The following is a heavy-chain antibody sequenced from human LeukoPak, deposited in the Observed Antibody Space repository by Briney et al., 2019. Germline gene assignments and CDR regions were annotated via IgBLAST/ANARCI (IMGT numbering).Heavy chain of an antibody. J-gene: IGHJ6*02. V-gene: IGHV1-69*04. CDR1: GGTFSSYA. CDR2: IIPILGIA. D-gene: IGHD2-2*01. Sequence: GGSLRLSCAASGGTFSSYAISWVRQAPGQGLEWMGRIIPILGIANYAQKFQGRVTITADKSTSTAYMELSSLRSEDTAVYYCASLIGGYCSSTSCYVSPIGRVDVWGQGTTVTVSS. CDR3: ASLIGGYCSSTSCYVSPIGRVDV.